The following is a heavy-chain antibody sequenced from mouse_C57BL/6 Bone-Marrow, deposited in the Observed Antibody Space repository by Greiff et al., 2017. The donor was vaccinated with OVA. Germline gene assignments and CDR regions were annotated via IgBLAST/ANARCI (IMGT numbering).Heavy chain of an antibody. D-gene: IGHD1-1*01. CDR3: TTGRFITTVVGVDY. CDR1: GFNIKDDY. Sequence: EVQLQESGAELVRPGASVKLSCTASGFNIKDDYMHWVKQRPEQGLEWIGWIDPENGDTEYASKFQGKATITADTSSNTAYLQLSSLTSEDTAVYYCTTGRFITTVVGVDYWGQGTTLTVSS. J-gene: IGHJ2*01. CDR2: IDPENGDT. V-gene: IGHV14-4*01.